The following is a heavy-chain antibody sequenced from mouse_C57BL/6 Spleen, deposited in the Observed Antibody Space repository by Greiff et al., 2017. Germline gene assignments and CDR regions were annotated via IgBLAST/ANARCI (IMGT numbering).Heavy chain of an antibody. CDR1: GFTINDYY. CDR2: IDPEDGGT. J-gene: IGHJ3*01. V-gene: IGHV14-2*01. D-gene: IGHD1-1*01. CDR3: ASITAVVATTWFAY. Sequence: VQLQQSGAELVKPGASVKLSCTASGFTINDYYMHWVKQRTEQGLEWIGRIDPEDGGTKYDPKFQGKATITADTSSNTAYLQLSSLTSEDTAVYSCASITAVVATTWFAYWGQGPLVTVAA.